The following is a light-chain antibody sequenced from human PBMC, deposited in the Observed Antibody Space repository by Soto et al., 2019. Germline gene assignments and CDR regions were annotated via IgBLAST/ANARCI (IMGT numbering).Light chain of an antibody. J-gene: IGKJ3*01. Sequence: AIQITQSPSSLSASVGDRVTITCRASQGIRNDLDWFQQKSGKAPKLLIYAASNLQNGVPARFSGSGSGTDFTLTIISLQPEDFATYYCLQKYFYPFTFGPGTKGDIK. CDR1: QGIRND. V-gene: IGKV1-6*01. CDR3: LQKYFYPFT. CDR2: AAS.